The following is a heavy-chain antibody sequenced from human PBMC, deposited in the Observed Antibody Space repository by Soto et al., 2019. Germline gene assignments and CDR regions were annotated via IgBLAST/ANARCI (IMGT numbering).Heavy chain of an antibody. CDR1: GYTFTSYD. J-gene: IGHJ4*02. V-gene: IGHV1-8*01. CDR2: MNPKSGNT. D-gene: IGHD3-3*01. Sequence: QVQLVQSGAEVKQPGASVKVSCKASGYTFTSYDINWVRQATGQGLEWMGWMNPKSGNTGYPQKFQGRVTMTRNTSISTAYMELSSLKSEDTAVHYCGCGDFWRGFYVWGQGTLVTVSS. CDR3: GCGDFWRGFYV.